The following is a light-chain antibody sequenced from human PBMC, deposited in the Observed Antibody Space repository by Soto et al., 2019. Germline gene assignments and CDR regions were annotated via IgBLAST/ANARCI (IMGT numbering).Light chain of an antibody. CDR3: QQYNSYPLT. CDR2: KAS. V-gene: IGKV1-5*03. CDR1: QSISSW. Sequence: IEMTQSPSSVSASVGDRVTITCLASQSISSWLAWYQQKPGKAPKLLIYKASSLESGVPSRFSGSGSGTEFTLTISSLQPDDFATYYCQQYNSYPLTFGGGTKVDIK. J-gene: IGKJ4*01.